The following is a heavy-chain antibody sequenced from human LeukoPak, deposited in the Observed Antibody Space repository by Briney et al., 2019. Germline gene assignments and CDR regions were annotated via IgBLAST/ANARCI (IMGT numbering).Heavy chain of an antibody. CDR2: IYYSGST. J-gene: IGHJ2*01. Sequence: SETLSLTCTVSGGSISSYYWSWIRQPPGKGLEWIGYIYYSGSTNYNPSLKSQVTISVDTSKNQFSLKLSSVTAADTAVYYCARQEYSSGWYFLWYFDLWGRGTLVTVSS. V-gene: IGHV4-59*08. CDR1: GGSISSYY. D-gene: IGHD6-19*01. CDR3: ARQEYSSGWYFLWYFDL.